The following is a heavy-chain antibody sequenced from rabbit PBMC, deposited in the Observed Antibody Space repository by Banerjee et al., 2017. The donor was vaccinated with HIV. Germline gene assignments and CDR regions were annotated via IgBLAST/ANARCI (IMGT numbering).Heavy chain of an antibody. Sequence: QEQLEESGGDLVKPEGSLTLTCTASGFSFSNKYVMSWVRQAPGKGLEWIACIDAGSSATTYYANWAKGRFTISETSSTTVTLQMTSLTAADTASYFCARDLAGVIGWNFNLWGPGTLVTVS. J-gene: IGHJ4*01. CDR1: GFSFSNKYV. D-gene: IGHD4-1*01. CDR2: IDAGSSATT. V-gene: IGHV1S45*01. CDR3: ARDLAGVIGWNFNL.